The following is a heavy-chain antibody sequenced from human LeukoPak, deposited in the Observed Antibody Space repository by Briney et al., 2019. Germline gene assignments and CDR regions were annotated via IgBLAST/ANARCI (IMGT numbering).Heavy chain of an antibody. D-gene: IGHD5-24*01. Sequence: GGSLRLSCAASGFTVSSNYMSWVRQAPGKGLEWVSLVYSGGSTYYADSVKGRFTISRDNSKNTLYLQMNSLRAEDTAVYYCASRDKGYYYGMDVWGQGTTVTVSS. V-gene: IGHV3-66*01. CDR1: GFTVSSNY. CDR3: ASRDKGYYYGMDV. J-gene: IGHJ6*02. CDR2: VYSGGST.